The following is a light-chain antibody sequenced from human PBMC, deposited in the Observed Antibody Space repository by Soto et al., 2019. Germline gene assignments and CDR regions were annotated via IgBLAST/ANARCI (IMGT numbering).Light chain of an antibody. J-gene: IGKJ5*01. CDR3: QQYSKWPIT. V-gene: IGKV3-15*01. CDR1: QSVNSN. CDR2: GIS. Sequence: EMVMTQSPSILSVTPEESATLSCRASQSVNSNYLAWYQQHPGQPPRLLIYGISTRATGIPARFSGSGSGTEFSLTISSLQSEDFAVYYCQQYSKWPITFGQGTRLEI.